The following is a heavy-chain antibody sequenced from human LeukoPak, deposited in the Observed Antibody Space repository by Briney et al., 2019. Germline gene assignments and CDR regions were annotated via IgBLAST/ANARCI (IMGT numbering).Heavy chain of an antibody. CDR3: ARGDHYYYDSSGYYYFDS. V-gene: IGHV3-7*01. CDR2: IKQDGSEK. D-gene: IGHD3-22*01. J-gene: IGHJ4*02. CDR1: GFTFSSYW. Sequence: GGSLRLSCAASGFTFSSYWMSWVRQAPGKGLEWVANIKQDGSEKYYVDSVKGRFTISRDNAKNSLYLQMNSLRAEDTAVYYCARGDHYYYDSSGYYYFDSWGQGTLVTVSS.